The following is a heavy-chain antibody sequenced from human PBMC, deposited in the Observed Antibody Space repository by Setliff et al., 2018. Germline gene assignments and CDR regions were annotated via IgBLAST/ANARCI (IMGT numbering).Heavy chain of an antibody. V-gene: IGHV1-18*01. J-gene: IGHJ4*02. CDR2: ISAYNGNT. D-gene: IGHD6-6*01. CDR3: ARDTRGYSSSSGVDY. Sequence: GASVKVSCKASGYTFISYGISWVRQAPGQGLEWMGWISAYNGNTNYAQKLQGRVTMTTNTSTRTGNMELRSLRSDDTAVCYCARDTRGYSSSSGVDYWGQGTLVTVSS. CDR1: GYTFISYG.